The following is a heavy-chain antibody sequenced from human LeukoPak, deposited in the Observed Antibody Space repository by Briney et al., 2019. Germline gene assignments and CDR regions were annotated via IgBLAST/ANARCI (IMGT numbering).Heavy chain of an antibody. Sequence: SETLSLTCAVYAESFSGYYWNWIRQPPGKGLEWIGEINHSGSTTNYNPSLKSRVTMSVDVSKNQLSLKLSSVTAADTAVYYCARKSGYARDYWGQGTLVTVSS. CDR1: AESFSGYY. D-gene: IGHD5-12*01. CDR3: ARKSGYARDY. CDR2: INHSGSTT. V-gene: IGHV4-34*01. J-gene: IGHJ4*02.